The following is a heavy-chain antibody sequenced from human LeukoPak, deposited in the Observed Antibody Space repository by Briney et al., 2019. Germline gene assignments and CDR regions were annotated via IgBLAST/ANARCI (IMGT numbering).Heavy chain of an antibody. CDR1: GYTFTSYD. CDR3: ARGSSSGWYAAVDSDY. V-gene: IGHV1-8*01. J-gene: IGHJ4*02. Sequence: ASVKVSCKASGYTFTSYDINWVRQATGQGLEWMGLMNPNSGNTGYAQKFQGRVTMTRNTSISTAYMELSSLRSEDTAVYYCARGSSSGWYAAVDSDYWGQGTLVTVSS. CDR2: MNPNSGNT. D-gene: IGHD6-19*01.